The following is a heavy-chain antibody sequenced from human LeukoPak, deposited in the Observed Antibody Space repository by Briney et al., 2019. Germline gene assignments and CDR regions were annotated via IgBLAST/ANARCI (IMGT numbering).Heavy chain of an antibody. D-gene: IGHD3/OR15-3a*01. CDR3: TRDWTVALDKGLEHH. J-gene: IGHJ4*02. CDR1: GFPSSSSS. V-gene: IGHV3-7*04. CDR2: IRQDGGEK. Sequence: PGGSWSSPCAASGFPSSSSSLIWVGQAPGKGLEWVANIRQDGGEKNYVDSVKGRFTISRDNAKNSLYLQMNSLRAEDTAVYYCTRDWTVALDKGLEHHWRRETLVTVSS.